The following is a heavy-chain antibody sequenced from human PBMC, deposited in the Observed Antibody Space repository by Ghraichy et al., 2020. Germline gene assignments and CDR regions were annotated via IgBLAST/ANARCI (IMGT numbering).Heavy chain of an antibody. V-gene: IGHV1-46*01. D-gene: IGHD6-6*01. Sequence: ASVKVSCKTSGYTFTDYYIHWVRQAPGQGLEWVGVINPIGGKSYAQKLQGRVTMTRDTSTSTVYMQLSSLRSEDTALYYCARSRRLVRPDYWGQGTLVTVSS. CDR3: ARSRRLVRPDY. CDR2: INPIGGK. J-gene: IGHJ4*02. CDR1: GYTFTDYY.